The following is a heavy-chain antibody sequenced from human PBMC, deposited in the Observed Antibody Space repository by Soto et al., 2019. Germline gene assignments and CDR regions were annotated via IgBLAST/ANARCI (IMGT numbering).Heavy chain of an antibody. Sequence: GGSLRLSCAASGFTFSDYYMSWIRQAPGKGLEWVSYISSSSSYTNYADSVKGRFTISRDNAKNSLYLQVNSLRAEDTAVYYCARDSRGSSYYYYYGMDVWGQGTTVTVSS. CDR1: GFTFSDYY. CDR3: ARDSRGSSYYYYYGMDV. V-gene: IGHV3-11*06. CDR2: ISSSSSYT. J-gene: IGHJ6*02. D-gene: IGHD6-6*01.